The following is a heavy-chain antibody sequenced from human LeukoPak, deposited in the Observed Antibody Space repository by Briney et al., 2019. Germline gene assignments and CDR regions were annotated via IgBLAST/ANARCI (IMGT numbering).Heavy chain of an antibody. J-gene: IGHJ4*02. CDR3: ARGTGWGHRYYFDY. D-gene: IGHD3/OR15-3a*01. Sequence: GGSLRLSCAASGFTFSSYSMNWVRQAPGKGLEWVSSISSSSSYIYYADSVKGRFTISRDNAKNTLYLQMNSLRAEDTAVYYCARGTGWGHRYYFDYWGQGTLVTVSS. CDR2: ISSSSSYI. CDR1: GFTFSSYS. V-gene: IGHV3-21*04.